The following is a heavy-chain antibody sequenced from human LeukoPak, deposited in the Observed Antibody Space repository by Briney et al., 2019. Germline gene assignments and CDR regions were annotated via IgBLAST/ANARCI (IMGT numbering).Heavy chain of an antibody. CDR3: ARVHTSSYAADL. J-gene: IGHJ5*02. Sequence: QPGGSLRLSCAASGFTLSTYSIDWVRQAPGKGLEWISYISSSSSTIDFADSVKGRFTISRDNARNSVYLQMNSLRAEDTAVYYCARVHTSSYAADLWGQGTLVTVSS. CDR1: GFTLSTYS. D-gene: IGHD3-22*01. V-gene: IGHV3-48*04. CDR2: ISSSSSTI.